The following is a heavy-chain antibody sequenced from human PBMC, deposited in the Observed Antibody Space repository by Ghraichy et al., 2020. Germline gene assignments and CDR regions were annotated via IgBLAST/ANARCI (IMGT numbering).Heavy chain of an antibody. J-gene: IGHJ4*02. CDR2: IYYSGST. CDR3: ASSLIVRYFDWTNTAPFNY. CDR1: GGSITNNSYY. V-gene: IGHV4-39*01. D-gene: IGHD3-9*01. Sequence: ESLNISCTVSGGSITNNSYYWGWIRQPPGKGLEWVGSIYYSGSTHYNPSFKSRVTISVDTSKNQFSLKLSSVTAADTAVYYCASSLIVRYFDWTNTAPFNYWGQGTLVTVSS.